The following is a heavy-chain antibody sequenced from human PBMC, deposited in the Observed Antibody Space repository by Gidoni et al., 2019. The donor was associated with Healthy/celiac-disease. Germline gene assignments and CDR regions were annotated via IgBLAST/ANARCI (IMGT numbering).Heavy chain of an antibody. CDR1: GFTFGDYA. CDR3: TRGLDYGDDYYYGMDV. V-gene: IGHV3-49*03. J-gene: IGHJ6*02. D-gene: IGHD4-17*01. CDR2: IRSKAYGGTT. Sequence: EVQLVESGGGLVQPGRSLRLSCTASGFTFGDYALSWFRQAPGKGLEWVGFIRSKAYGGTTEYAASVKGRFTISRDDSKSIAYLQMNSLKTEDTAVYYCTRGLDYGDDYYYGMDVWGQGTTVTVSS.